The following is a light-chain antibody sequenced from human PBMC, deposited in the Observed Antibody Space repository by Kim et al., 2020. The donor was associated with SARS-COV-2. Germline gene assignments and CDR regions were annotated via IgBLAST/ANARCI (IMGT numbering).Light chain of an antibody. CDR1: SSDVGGYNL. CDR2: ADT. CDR3: CSYTTSDTWV. V-gene: IGLV2-23*01. J-gene: IGLJ2*01. Sequence: QSALTQPASVSGSPGQSITISCSGTSSDVGGYNLVSWYQQHPGEAPKVMIYADTRRPSGVSNHFSGSKSANTASLSISGLQAEDEADYYCCSYTTSDTWVFGGGTQLTVL.